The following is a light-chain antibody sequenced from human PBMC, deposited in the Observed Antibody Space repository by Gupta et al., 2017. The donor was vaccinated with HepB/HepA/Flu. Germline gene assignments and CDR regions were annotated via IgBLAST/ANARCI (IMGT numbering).Light chain of an antibody. CDR1: QSLLHGDGKND. CDR3: IQSIQRWT. Sequence: DIVMTQTQLSLSGTPGQPSSISCKSSQSLLHGDGKNDWYWYLQKPGQPPQLLIYEVSNRFSGVPDRVSGSGSGIDLTLKISRFEDDDVEVYYCIQSIQRWTFGQGTKVEIK. J-gene: IGKJ1*01. V-gene: IGKV2D-29*01. CDR2: EVS.